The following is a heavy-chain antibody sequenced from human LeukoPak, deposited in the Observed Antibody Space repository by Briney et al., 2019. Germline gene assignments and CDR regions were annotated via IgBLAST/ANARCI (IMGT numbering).Heavy chain of an antibody. CDR2: ISYDGSNK. D-gene: IGHD3-22*01. V-gene: IGHV3-30-3*01. CDR3: ARDHDQWLLDY. Sequence: GGSLRLSCAASGFTFSSYAMHWVRQAPGKGLEWVVVISYDGSNKYYADSVKGRFTISRDNSKNTLYLQMNSLRAEDTAVYYCARDHDQWLLDYWGQGTLVTVSS. J-gene: IGHJ4*02. CDR1: GFTFSSYA.